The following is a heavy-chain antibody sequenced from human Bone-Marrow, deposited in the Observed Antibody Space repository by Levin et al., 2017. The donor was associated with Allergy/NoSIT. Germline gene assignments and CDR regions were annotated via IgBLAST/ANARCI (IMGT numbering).Heavy chain of an antibody. D-gene: IGHD3-10*01. CDR2: IKRKVDGETT. CDR1: GFTFSNAW. CDR3: TGDGSANRDY. Sequence: SCAASGFTFSNAWMSWVRQAPGKGLEWVGRIKRKVDGETTDYAAPVKGRFTISRDDSKNTLYLQMNSLKTEDTAVYYCTGDGSANRDYWGPGTLVTVSS. V-gene: IGHV3-15*01. J-gene: IGHJ4*02.